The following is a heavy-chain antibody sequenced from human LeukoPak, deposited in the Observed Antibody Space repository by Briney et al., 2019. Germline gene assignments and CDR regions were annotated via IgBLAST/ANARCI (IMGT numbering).Heavy chain of an antibody. CDR2: IASSGSPI. J-gene: IGHJ4*02. V-gene: IGHV3-48*01. CDR1: GDSFVRHS. D-gene: IGHD6-13*01. Sequence: GGSLRLSCLGSGDSFVRHSMNWVRRAPGKGLEWIAYIASSGSPIYYADSVKGRFTVSRDNARTSLFLHMNSLRAEDTAVYYCATEYDSRARFDSWGQGTLVTVS. CDR3: ATEYDSRARFDS.